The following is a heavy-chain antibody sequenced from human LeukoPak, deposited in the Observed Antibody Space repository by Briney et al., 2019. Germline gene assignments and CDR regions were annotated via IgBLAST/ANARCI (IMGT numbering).Heavy chain of an antibody. J-gene: IGHJ6*02. V-gene: IGHV4-34*01. Sequence: SETLSLTCTVSGGSISSYYWSWIRQPPGKGLEWIGEINHSGSTNYNPSLKSRVTISVDTSKNQFSLKLSSVTAADTAVYYCARVPIAAAGTDKYYYYYYGMDVWGQGTTVTVSS. CDR2: INHSGST. CDR3: ARVPIAAAGTDKYYYYYYGMDV. CDR1: GGSISSYY. D-gene: IGHD6-13*01.